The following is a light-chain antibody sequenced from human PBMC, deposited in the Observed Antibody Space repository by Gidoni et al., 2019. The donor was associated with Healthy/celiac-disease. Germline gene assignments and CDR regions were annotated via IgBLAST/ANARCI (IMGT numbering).Light chain of an antibody. CDR2: DAS. V-gene: IGKV3-11*01. CDR3: QQRLGA. CDR1: QSVSSY. Sequence: EIVFTQSPATLSLSPGERATLSCRASQSVSSYLAWYQQKPGQAPRLLIYDASNRTTGIPARFSGSGSGTDFTLTLGSLEPEDFAVYYCQQRLGAFGGGTKVEIK. J-gene: IGKJ4*02.